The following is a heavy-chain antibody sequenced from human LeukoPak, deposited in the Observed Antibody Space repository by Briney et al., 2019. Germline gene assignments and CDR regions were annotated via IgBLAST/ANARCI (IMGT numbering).Heavy chain of an antibody. V-gene: IGHV3-20*04. CDR3: ARAFHGLRYFDY. D-gene: IGHD3-9*01. CDR2: INWNGGST. J-gene: IGHJ4*02. Sequence: GGSLRLSCAASGFTFSSYEMNWVRQAPGKGLEWVSGINWNGGSTGYADSVKGRFTISRDNAKNSLYLQMNSLRAEDTALYYCARAFHGLRYFDYWGQGTLVTVSS. CDR1: GFTFSSYE.